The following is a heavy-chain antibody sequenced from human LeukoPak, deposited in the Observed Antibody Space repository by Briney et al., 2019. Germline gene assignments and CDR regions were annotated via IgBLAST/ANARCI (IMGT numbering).Heavy chain of an antibody. CDR1: GFTFSSYE. Sequence: GGSLRLSCAASGFTFSSYEMNWVRQAPGKGLEWVSYISSSGSTIYYTDSVKGRFTISRDNSKNTLYMQMNRLRDEGRAVYYCAKSGLIRFDYWGPGTLVT. D-gene: IGHD2-15*01. CDR3: AKSGLIRFDY. CDR2: ISSSGSTI. J-gene: IGHJ4*02. V-gene: IGHV3-48*03.